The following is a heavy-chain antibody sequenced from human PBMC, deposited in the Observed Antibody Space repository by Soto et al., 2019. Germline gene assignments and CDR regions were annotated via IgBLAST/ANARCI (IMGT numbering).Heavy chain of an antibody. Sequence: EVQLLESGGGLVQPGGSLTVSCAASGFTFNSYAMNWVRQAPGKGLEWVSCISTSGGSTHYADSVKGRFSISRDNSKNRLDLQMNSLRAEDTAVYYWAKVGGYGTFDIWGQGTMVTVSS. V-gene: IGHV3-23*01. CDR3: AKVGGYGTFDI. J-gene: IGHJ3*02. CDR1: GFTFNSYA. CDR2: ISTSGGST. D-gene: IGHD4-17*01.